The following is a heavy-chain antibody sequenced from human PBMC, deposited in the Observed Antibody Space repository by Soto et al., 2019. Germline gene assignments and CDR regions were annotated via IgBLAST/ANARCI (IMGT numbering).Heavy chain of an antibody. Sequence: SETLSLTCTVSGGSISSYYWSWIRQPPGKGLEWIGYIYYSGSTNYNPSLKSRVTISVDTSKNQFSLKLSSVTAADTAVYYCARVNGIYGGSFFDYWGQGTLVTVSS. CDR3: ARVNGIYGGSFFDY. CDR1: GGSISSYY. D-gene: IGHD4-17*01. J-gene: IGHJ4*02. V-gene: IGHV4-59*01. CDR2: IYYSGST.